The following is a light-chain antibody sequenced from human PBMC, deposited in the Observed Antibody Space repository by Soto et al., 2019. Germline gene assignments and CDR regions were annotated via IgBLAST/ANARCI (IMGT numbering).Light chain of an antibody. J-gene: IGLJ3*02. CDR3: SSYTTTSTLL. Sequence: QSALTQPASVSGSPGQSITISCTGTSSDVGSYNLVSWYQQYPDTAPKLIIYEVRNRPSGVSYRFTGSRSGNTASLTISALQADDESTFYCSSYTTTSTLLFGGGTKLTVL. V-gene: IGLV2-14*02. CDR1: SSDVGSYNL. CDR2: EVR.